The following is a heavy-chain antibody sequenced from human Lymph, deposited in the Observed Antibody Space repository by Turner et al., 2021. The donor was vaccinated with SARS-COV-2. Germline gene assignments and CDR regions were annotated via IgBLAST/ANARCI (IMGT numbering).Heavy chain of an antibody. D-gene: IGHD3-3*01. CDR3: ARDVERYNDFWSGYSGGYGLDV. J-gene: IGHJ6*02. Sequence: QVQLVQSGAEVKKPGASGKVSCKASGYTFTGYNMHWVRQAPGQGLEWMGWINPNSGGTNYAQKFQGRVTMTRDTSISTAYMELSRLRSDDTAVYYCARDVERYNDFWSGYSGGYGLDVWGQGTTVTVSS. V-gene: IGHV1-2*02. CDR2: INPNSGGT. CDR1: GYTFTGYN.